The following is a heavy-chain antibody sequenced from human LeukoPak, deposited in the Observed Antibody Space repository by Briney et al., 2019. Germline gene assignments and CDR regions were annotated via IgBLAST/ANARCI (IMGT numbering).Heavy chain of an antibody. CDR1: GFTFFNAW. V-gene: IGHV3-15*01. Sequence: AGGSLRLSCAASGFTFFNAWMSWVRQAPGKGLEWVGRIKSKTDGGTTDYAAPVKGRFTISRDDSKNTLYLQMNSLKTEDTAVYYCTTGVVVVSFDYWGQGTLVTVSS. D-gene: IGHD2-2*01. J-gene: IGHJ4*02. CDR3: TTGVVVVSFDY. CDR2: IKSKTDGGTT.